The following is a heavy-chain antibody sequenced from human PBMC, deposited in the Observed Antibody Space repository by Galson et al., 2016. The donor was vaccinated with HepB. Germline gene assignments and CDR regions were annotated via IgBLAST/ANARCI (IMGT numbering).Heavy chain of an antibody. J-gene: IGHJ5*02. V-gene: IGHV4-59*01. Sequence: SETLSLTCTVSGDSITSSYWSWIRQPPGKGLEWIGYIFYAGSTNYNPSPRSRVTMSVDTSKNQFSLRLASVTAADTAVYYCTRYHYGGNSFNWYDPWGQGTLVTVSS. CDR2: IFYAGST. CDR3: TRYHYGGNSFNWYDP. D-gene: IGHD4-23*01. CDR1: GDSITSSY.